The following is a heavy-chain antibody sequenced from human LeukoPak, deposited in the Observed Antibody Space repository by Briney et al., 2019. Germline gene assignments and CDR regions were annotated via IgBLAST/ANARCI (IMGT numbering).Heavy chain of an antibody. Sequence: ASVKVSCKASGYTFTSYDINWVRQATGQGLEWMGWMNPNSGNTGYAQKFQGRVTMTRNTSISTAYMELSSLRSEDTAVYYCARGLGTMITFGGVIVPGYWGQGTLVTVPS. J-gene: IGHJ4*02. D-gene: IGHD3-16*02. V-gene: IGHV1-8*01. CDR3: ARGLGTMITFGGVIVPGY. CDR1: GYTFTSYD. CDR2: MNPNSGNT.